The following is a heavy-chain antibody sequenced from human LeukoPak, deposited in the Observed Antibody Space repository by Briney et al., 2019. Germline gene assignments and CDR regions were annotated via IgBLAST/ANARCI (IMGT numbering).Heavy chain of an antibody. CDR2: IYHSGST. V-gene: IGHV4-38-2*02. Sequence: SETLSLTCTVSGYSISSGYYWGWIRQPPGKGLEWIGSIYHSGSTYYNPSLKSRVTISVDTSKNQFSLKLSSVTAADTAVYYCARAGRRIVGATGWFDPWGQGTLVTVSS. J-gene: IGHJ5*02. D-gene: IGHD1-26*01. CDR1: GYSISSGYY. CDR3: ARAGRRIVGATGWFDP.